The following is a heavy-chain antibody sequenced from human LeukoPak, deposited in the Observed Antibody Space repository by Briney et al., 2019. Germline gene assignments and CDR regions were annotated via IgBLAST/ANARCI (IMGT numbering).Heavy chain of an antibody. CDR3: ASHKSFDYLAPIAY. Sequence: SETLTLTCPASGGTFSSSRFHWGRLRQPPGLELVGIVSIYYTGSTYSQPSLKSRVTISMDAYKNQISVKLSSVTAADTAVYFCASHKSFDYLAPIAYWGQGTLVTVSS. J-gene: IGHJ4*02. D-gene: IGHD3-9*01. CDR1: GGTFSSSRFH. CDR2: IYYTGST. V-gene: IGHV4-39*01.